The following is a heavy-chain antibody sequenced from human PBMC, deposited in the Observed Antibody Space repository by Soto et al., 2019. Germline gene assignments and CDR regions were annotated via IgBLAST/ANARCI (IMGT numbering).Heavy chain of an antibody. Sequence: SDTLTLPSAVSGTSISSGDYSWTWLVKPPGRGLEWIGYIYHSGNTYYNPSLKSRVTISVVRSKNQFFLDLNYVTAADTAVYYCARFGHSGGYFPSYFDSWGQG. D-gene: IGHD3-22*01. CDR3: ARFGHSGGYFPSYFDS. V-gene: IGHV4-30-2*01. J-gene: IGHJ4*02. CDR1: GTSISSGDYS. CDR2: IYHSGNT.